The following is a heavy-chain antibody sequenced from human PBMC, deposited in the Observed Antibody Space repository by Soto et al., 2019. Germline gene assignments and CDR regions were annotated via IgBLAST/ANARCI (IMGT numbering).Heavy chain of an antibody. CDR1: GGYMSPGTYH. CDR2: MHHSGRT. J-gene: IGHJ3*02. V-gene: IGHV4-31*02. Sequence: NLSLTWTVSGGYMSPGTYHKRCVRQQQEKHLEWIGHMHHSGRTHYNPPLKSRVAISVDTSKNQFSLYLNSVTAADTAVYYCANLYYYDSSGYYYPSPSLAFDIWGQGTMVS. D-gene: IGHD3-22*01. CDR3: ANLYYYDSSGYYYPSPSLAFDI.